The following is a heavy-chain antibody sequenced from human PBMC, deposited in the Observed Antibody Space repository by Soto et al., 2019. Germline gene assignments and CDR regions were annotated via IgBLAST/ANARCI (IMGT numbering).Heavy chain of an antibody. Sequence: ASVKVSCKASGYTFGHFYITWVRQAPGQGLEWMGAISPHNRNTNYAEKFRGRVTMTTDTSTTTAYMELRSLRSDDTAVYYCARDEGGYDILTGYYKPHHFDQWGQGALVTVSS. J-gene: IGHJ4*02. CDR2: ISPHNRNT. V-gene: IGHV1-18*01. CDR1: GYTFGHFY. CDR3: ARDEGGYDILTGYYKPHHFDQ. D-gene: IGHD3-9*01.